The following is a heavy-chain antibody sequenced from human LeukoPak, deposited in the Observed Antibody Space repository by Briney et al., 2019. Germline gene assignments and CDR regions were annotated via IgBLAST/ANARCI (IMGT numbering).Heavy chain of an antibody. V-gene: IGHV3-30*02. CDR3: SKESNYDSSGYFN. J-gene: IGHJ4*02. CDR2: IRFDGGTT. CDR1: GFVFSSYG. D-gene: IGHD3-22*01. Sequence: GGSLRLSCAASGFVFSSYGIHWVRQAPGKGLEWVAFIRFDGGTTYYAESVKGRFTVSRDNSKFTAYLQVNSLRAEDTAVYYCSKESNYDSSGYFNWGQGTLVTVS.